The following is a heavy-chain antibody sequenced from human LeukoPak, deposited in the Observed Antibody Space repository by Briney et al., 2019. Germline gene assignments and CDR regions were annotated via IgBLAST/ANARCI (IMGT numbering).Heavy chain of an antibody. Sequence: SETLSLTCTVSGVSISSYYWNWIRQPPGKGLEWIGYIYYSRSTNYNPSLKSRVTISVDTSKNQFSLKLSSVTAADTAVYYCARGFYSPHYWGQGTLVSVSS. CDR1: GVSISSYY. J-gene: IGHJ4*02. D-gene: IGHD4-11*01. V-gene: IGHV4-59*01. CDR2: IYYSRST. CDR3: ARGFYSPHY.